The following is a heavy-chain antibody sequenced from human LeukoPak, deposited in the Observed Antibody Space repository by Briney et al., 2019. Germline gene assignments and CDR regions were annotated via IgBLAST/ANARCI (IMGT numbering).Heavy chain of an antibody. CDR3: ARDRGIVLPDTSYYMDV. J-gene: IGHJ6*03. Sequence: GGSLRLSCAASGFNFRDYYMSWIRQAPGKGLEWISYITVSGSTVYYADSVKGRFTISRENAWNSLYLQMDGLRAEDTAVYYCARDRGIVLPDTSYYMDVWGKGTTVTVSS. V-gene: IGHV3-11*01. CDR1: GFNFRDYY. D-gene: IGHD1-26*01. CDR2: ITVSGSTV.